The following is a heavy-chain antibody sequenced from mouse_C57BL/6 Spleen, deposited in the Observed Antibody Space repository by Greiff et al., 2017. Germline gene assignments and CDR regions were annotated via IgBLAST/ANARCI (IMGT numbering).Heavy chain of an antibody. CDR1: GFTFSSYA. CDR2: ISEGGSYT. Sequence: EVMLVESGGGLVKPGGSLKLSCAASGFTFSSYAMSWVRQTPEKRLEWVATISEGGSYTYYPDNVKGRFTISRDNAKNNLYLQMSHLKSEDTAMYYCASDGGNYGAYWGQGTLVTVSA. J-gene: IGHJ3*01. D-gene: IGHD2-1*01. V-gene: IGHV5-4*03. CDR3: ASDGGNYGAY.